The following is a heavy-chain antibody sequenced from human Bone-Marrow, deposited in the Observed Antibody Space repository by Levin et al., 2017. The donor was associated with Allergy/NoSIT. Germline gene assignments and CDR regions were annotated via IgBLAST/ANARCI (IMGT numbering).Heavy chain of an antibody. CDR3: ARDRSDSSGWPYYYYYYMDV. V-gene: IGHV3-49*03. CDR1: GFTFGDYA. CDR2: IRSKIYGETT. D-gene: IGHD6-19*01. Sequence: GGSLRLSCTASGFTFGDYAVSWFRQAPGKGLEWVGFIRSKIYGETTEYVAPVQGRFIISRDDPKSVAYLQMNSLKTEDTAVYYCARDRSDSSGWPYYYYYYMDVWGRGTSVTVSS. J-gene: IGHJ6*03.